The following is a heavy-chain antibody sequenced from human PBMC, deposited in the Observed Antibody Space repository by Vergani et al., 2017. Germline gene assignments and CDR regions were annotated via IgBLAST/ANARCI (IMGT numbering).Heavy chain of an antibody. CDR2: IDHTGRP. D-gene: IGHD4-11*01. CDR1: GGSFTSYH. Sequence: QVQLQQWGGGLLKPSETLSLTCVVNGGSFTSYHWTWIRQSPGEGLEWVGDIDHTGRPDYNPSLKSRLTMSVDKSRNQFSLTLNSVTAPDTAIYFCARVNTETNGHLYYYYYMDVWGQGTAVTVS. J-gene: IGHJ6*03. CDR3: ARVNTETNGHLYYYYYMDV. V-gene: IGHV4-34*01.